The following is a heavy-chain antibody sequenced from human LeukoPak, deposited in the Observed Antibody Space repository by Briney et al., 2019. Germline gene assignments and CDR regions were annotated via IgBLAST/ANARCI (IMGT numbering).Heavy chain of an antibody. D-gene: IGHD3-22*01. Sequence: GGSLRLSCAASGFTFSSYAMSWVRQAPGKGLEWVSAISGSGGSKYYADSVKGRFTISRDNSKNTLYLQMNSLRAEDTAVYYCATDNYYDSSGHKPIDYWGQGTLVTVSS. CDR1: GFTFSSYA. CDR3: ATDNYYDSSGHKPIDY. J-gene: IGHJ4*02. CDR2: ISGSGGSK. V-gene: IGHV3-23*01.